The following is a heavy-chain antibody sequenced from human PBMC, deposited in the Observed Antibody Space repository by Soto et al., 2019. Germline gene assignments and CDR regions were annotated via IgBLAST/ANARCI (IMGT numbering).Heavy chain of an antibody. CDR2: IKTDGSIT. V-gene: IGHV3-74*01. CDR3: ARDNKWSLDY. Sequence: GGSLRLSCAACGFTFSAHWMHWVRQAPGKGLVWVSHIKTDGSITRDADSVKGRFTISRDNARNTLYLQMNSLRAEDTAVYYCARDNKWSLDYWGQGTLVTVSS. J-gene: IGHJ4*02. D-gene: IGHD2-15*01. CDR1: GFTFSAHW.